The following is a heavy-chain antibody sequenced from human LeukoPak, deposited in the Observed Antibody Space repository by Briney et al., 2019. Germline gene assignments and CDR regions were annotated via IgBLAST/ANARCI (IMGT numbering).Heavy chain of an antibody. CDR2: ISGGGGST. V-gene: IGHV3-23*01. CDR1: GFTFTSYA. Sequence: GGSLRLSCAASGFTFTSYAMRWVRQAPGKGLAWVSTISGGGGSTYYADFVKGRFTISRDNSKNMLYLQMSGLRAEDTAVYYCAKDSSIGSSGYYYVAYWGQGTLVTVSS. CDR3: AKDSSIGSSGYYYVAY. D-gene: IGHD3-22*01. J-gene: IGHJ4*02.